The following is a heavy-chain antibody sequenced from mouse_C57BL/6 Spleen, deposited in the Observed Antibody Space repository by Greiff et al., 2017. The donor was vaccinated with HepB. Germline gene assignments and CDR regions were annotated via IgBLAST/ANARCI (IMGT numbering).Heavy chain of an antibody. CDR3: ARITYYEYALYAMDY. V-gene: IGHV2-2*01. CDR1: GFSLTSYG. J-gene: IGHJ4*01. D-gene: IGHD2-4*01. Sequence: VKLMESGPGLVQPSQTLSITCTVSGFSLTSYGVHWVRQSTGKGLEWLGVIWRGGSTDYNAAFISRLTISKDNSKSQVFFKMNSLQSDDTAIYYCARITYYEYALYAMDYWGQGTTVTVAS. CDR2: IWRGGST.